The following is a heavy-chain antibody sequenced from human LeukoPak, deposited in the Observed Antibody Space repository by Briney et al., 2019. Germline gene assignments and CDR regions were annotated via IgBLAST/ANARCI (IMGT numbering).Heavy chain of an antibody. CDR3: ARGSSVTANNFDY. CDR2: IKQDGSEK. CDR1: GFTFSSYW. V-gene: IGHV3-7*01. Sequence: PGGSLRLSCAASGFTFSSYWMSWVRQAPGKGLEWVANIKQDGSEKYYVDSVKGRFTISRDNAKNSLYLQMNSLRAEDTAVYYCARGSSVTANNFDYWGQGTLVTVSS. D-gene: IGHD4-11*01. J-gene: IGHJ4*02.